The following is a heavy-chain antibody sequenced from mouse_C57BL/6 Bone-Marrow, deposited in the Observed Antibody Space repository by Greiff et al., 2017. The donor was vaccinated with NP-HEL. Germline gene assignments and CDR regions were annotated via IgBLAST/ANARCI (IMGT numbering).Heavy chain of an antibody. CDR2: IDPEDGET. CDR1: GFNIKDYY. J-gene: IGHJ4*01. D-gene: IGHD1-1*01. V-gene: IGHV14-2*01. CDR3: ARTSTTVVGGAMDY. Sequence: VQLQQSGAELVKPGASVKLSCTASGFNIKDYYMHWVKQRTEQGLEWIGRIDPEDGETKYAPKFQGKATLTADTSSNTAYLQLSSLTSEDTAVYYCARTSTTVVGGAMDYWGQGTSVTVSS.